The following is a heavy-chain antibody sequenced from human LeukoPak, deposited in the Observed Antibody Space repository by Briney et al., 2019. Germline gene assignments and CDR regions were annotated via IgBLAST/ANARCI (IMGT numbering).Heavy chain of an antibody. J-gene: IGHJ4*02. Sequence: SETLSLTCAVSGDSISNYYWSWIRQPPGKGLEWIGYIYTSGSTNYNPSLKSRVTISVDTSKNQFSLKLYSVTAADTAVYYCARSGGDYGSGSYFPTPPDYWGQGTLVTVSS. V-gene: IGHV4-4*09. CDR3: ARSGGDYGSGSYFPTPPDY. D-gene: IGHD3-10*01. CDR1: GDSISNYY. CDR2: IYTSGST.